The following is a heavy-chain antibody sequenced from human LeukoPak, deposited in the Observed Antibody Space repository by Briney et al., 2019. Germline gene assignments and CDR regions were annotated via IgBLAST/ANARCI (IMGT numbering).Heavy chain of an antibody. Sequence: SQTLSLTCTVSGGSISSGGYYWRWIRQHPGKGLEWIGYIYYSGSTYYNPSLKSLVTISVDTSKNQFSLKLSSVTAADTAVYYCARDRFRGDYGMDVWGKGTTVTVSS. V-gene: IGHV4-31*01. CDR1: GGSISSGGYY. CDR3: ARDRFRGDYGMDV. J-gene: IGHJ6*04. CDR2: IYYSGST.